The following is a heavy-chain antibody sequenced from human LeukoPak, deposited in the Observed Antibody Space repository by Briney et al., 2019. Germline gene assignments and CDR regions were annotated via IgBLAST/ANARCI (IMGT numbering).Heavy chain of an antibody. CDR3: AKAYSGYDLFGQPGRVWDY. Sequence: GRSLRLSCAASGFTFSSYGMHWVRQAPGKGLEWVAVISYDGSNKYYADSVKGRFTISRDNSKNTLYLQMNSLRAEDTAVYYCAKAYSGYDLFGQPGRVWDYWGQGTLVTVSS. D-gene: IGHD5-12*01. V-gene: IGHV3-30*18. CDR2: ISYDGSNK. CDR1: GFTFSSYG. J-gene: IGHJ4*02.